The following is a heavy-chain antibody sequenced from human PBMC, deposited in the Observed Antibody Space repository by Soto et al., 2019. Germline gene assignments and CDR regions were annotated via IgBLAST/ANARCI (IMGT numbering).Heavy chain of an antibody. V-gene: IGHV1-8*01. D-gene: IGHD3-22*01. J-gene: IGHJ3*02. CDR3: ARGSRRRDSSAQGKAFDI. CDR1: GYTFTSYD. Sequence: QVQLVQSGAEVKKPGASVKVSCKASGYTFTSYDINWVRQATGQGLEWMGWMNPNSGNTGYAQKFQGRVTMTRNTSISTAYMELSSLRSEDTAVYYCARGSRRRDSSAQGKAFDIWGQGTMVTVSS. CDR2: MNPNSGNT.